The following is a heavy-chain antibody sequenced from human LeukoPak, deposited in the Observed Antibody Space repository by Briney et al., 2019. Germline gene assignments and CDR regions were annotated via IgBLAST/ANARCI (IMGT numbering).Heavy chain of an antibody. V-gene: IGHV3-13*01. J-gene: IGHJ4*02. CDR2: IGTAGDT. Sequence: GGSLRLSCAASGFTFSSYDMHWVRQATGKGLEWDSAIGTAGDTYYPGSVKGRFTISRENAKNSLYLQMNSLRAGDTAVYYCARGRTYYYDSSGYAATHPFDYWGQGTLVTVSS. CDR1: GFTFSSYD. D-gene: IGHD3-22*01. CDR3: ARGRTYYYDSSGYAATHPFDY.